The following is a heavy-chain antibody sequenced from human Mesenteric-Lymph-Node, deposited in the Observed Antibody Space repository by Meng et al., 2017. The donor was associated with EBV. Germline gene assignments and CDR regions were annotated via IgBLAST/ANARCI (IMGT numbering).Heavy chain of an antibody. D-gene: IGHD1-7*01. CDR3: AKSGSMWPSFDY. J-gene: IGHJ4*02. V-gene: IGHV1-3*01. Sequence: QVHLVHSGAGVIKSGASVKVTCKASGYTFTNYALHWVRQAPRQRLEWMGWINAGNGNTKYSQIFQGRVTITRDTSASTAYMELSGLRSEDTAVYYCAKSGSMWPSFDYWGQGALVTVSS. CDR2: INAGNGNT. CDR1: GYTFTNYA.